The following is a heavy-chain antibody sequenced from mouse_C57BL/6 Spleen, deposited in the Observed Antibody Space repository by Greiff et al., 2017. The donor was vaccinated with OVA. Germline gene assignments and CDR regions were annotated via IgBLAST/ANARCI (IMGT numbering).Heavy chain of an antibody. CDR1: GYTFTDYE. CDR2: IDPETGGT. Sequence: VQVVESGAELVRPGASVTLSCKASGYTFTDYEMHWVKQTPVHGLEWIGAIDPETGGTAYNQKFKGKAILTADKSSSTAYMELRSLTSEDSAVYYCTRGGYYSDFDYWGQGTTLTVSS. D-gene: IGHD2-12*01. CDR3: TRGGYYSDFDY. J-gene: IGHJ2*01. V-gene: IGHV1-15*01.